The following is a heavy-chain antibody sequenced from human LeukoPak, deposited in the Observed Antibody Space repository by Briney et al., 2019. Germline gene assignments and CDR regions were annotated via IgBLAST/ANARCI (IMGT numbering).Heavy chain of an antibody. CDR2: IYFSGST. Sequence: SETLSLTCTVSGGSISSYYWSWIRQPPGKGLEWIGYIYFSGSTNYNPSLKSRVTVSVDTSKNQFSLTLNSVTAADTAVYYCASGPGPSNLDYWGQGTLVTVSS. D-gene: IGHD1-14*01. CDR3: ASGPGPSNLDY. CDR1: GGSISSYY. V-gene: IGHV4-59*01. J-gene: IGHJ4*02.